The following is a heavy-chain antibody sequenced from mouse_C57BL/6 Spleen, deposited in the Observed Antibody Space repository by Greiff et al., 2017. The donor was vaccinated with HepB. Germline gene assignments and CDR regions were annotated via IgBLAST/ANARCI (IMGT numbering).Heavy chain of an antibody. CDR2: ISSGSSTI. Sequence: EVNVVESGGGLVKPGGSLKLSCAASGFTFSDYGMHWVRQAPEKGLEWVAYISSGSSTIYYADTVKGRFTISRDNAKNTLFLQMTSLRSEDTAMYYCARSYDGYLFAYWGQGTLVTVSA. J-gene: IGHJ3*01. D-gene: IGHD2-3*01. CDR1: GFTFSDYG. V-gene: IGHV5-17*01. CDR3: ARSYDGYLFAY.